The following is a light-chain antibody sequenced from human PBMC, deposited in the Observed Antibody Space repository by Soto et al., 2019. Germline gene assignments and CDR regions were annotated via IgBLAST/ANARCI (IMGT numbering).Light chain of an antibody. CDR2: EGS. CDR1: SHNVGRYNI. Sequence: VLAQPASVSGSPGQSITISCTGTSHNVGRYNIVSWYQQYPGRAPKLMIYEGSKRPSGVSNRFSGSKSGNTASLTISGLQAEDEADYYCSSYTSSSTLYVFGTGTKVTVL. J-gene: IGLJ1*01. V-gene: IGLV2-14*02. CDR3: SSYTSSSTLYV.